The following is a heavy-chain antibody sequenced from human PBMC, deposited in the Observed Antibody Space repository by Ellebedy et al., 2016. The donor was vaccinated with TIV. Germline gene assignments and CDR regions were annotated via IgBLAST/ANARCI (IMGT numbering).Heavy chain of an antibody. V-gene: IGHV3-7*01. Sequence: PGGSLRLSCAASRFTFGNYWMSWVRQAPGKGLERVANIKQDGSETYYVDSVKGRFTIARDNAKNLLSLQMNSLRGEDTAMYYCAKGGGYCSPTICRVTMDVWGQGTTVIVSS. D-gene: IGHD2-2*01. CDR2: IKQDGSET. CDR1: RFTFGNYW. J-gene: IGHJ6*02. CDR3: AKGGGYCSPTICRVTMDV.